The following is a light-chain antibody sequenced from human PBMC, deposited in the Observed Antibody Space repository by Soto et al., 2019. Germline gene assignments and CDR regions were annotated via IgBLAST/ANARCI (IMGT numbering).Light chain of an antibody. CDR2: SNN. CDR1: SSNIGSNT. CDR3: QSFDAGVSGYV. J-gene: IGLJ1*01. Sequence: QSVLTQPPSASGTPGQRVTISCSGSSSNIGSNTVNWYQQLPGTAPKLLIYSNNQRPSGVPDRFSGSKSGTSASLAISGLQSEDEADYYCQSFDAGVSGYVFGPGTKLTVL. V-gene: IGLV1-44*01.